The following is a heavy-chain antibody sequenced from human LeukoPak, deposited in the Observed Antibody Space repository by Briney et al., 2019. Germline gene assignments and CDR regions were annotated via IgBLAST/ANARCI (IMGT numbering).Heavy chain of an antibody. V-gene: IGHV4-59*02. CDR3: ARGRLDSGYTYFDY. Sequence: SETLSLTCTVSGASVSSYYWSWIRQPPGKGPEWIGYFSYSGSTNYNPSLKSRVTISVDTSKNQFSLNLSSVTAADTAVYYCARGRLDSGYTYFDYWGQGTLVSVAS. J-gene: IGHJ4*02. D-gene: IGHD5-12*01. CDR2: FSYSGST. CDR1: GASVSSYY.